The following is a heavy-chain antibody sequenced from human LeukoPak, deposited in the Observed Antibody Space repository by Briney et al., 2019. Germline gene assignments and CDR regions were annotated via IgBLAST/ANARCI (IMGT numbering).Heavy chain of an antibody. J-gene: IGHJ4*02. CDR1: GFTFSNYW. V-gene: IGHV3-7*01. D-gene: IGHD1-14*01. CDR2: IKEDGSDK. CDR3: ARVPPQRDHLYYFDY. Sequence: PGGSLRLSCAASGFTFSNYWMTWVRQAPGKGLEWVANIKEDGSDKNYVDYVEGRFTISRDNAKRSLYLQMNSLRVGDTAVYYCARVPPQRDHLYYFDYWGQGTLVTVSS.